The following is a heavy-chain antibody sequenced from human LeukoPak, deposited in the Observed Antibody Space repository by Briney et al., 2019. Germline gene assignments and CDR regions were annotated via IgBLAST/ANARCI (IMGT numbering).Heavy chain of an antibody. CDR3: ARSDTATGGYFDY. CDR1: GFTFSSYS. D-gene: IGHD5-18*01. V-gene: IGHV3-21*01. J-gene: IGHJ4*02. CDR2: ISSSSSYI. Sequence: PGGSLRLSCAASGFTFSSYSMNWVRQAPGKGLEWVSSISSSSSYIYYADSVKGRFTISRDNAKNSLYLQMNSLRAEDTAVYYCARSDTATGGYFDYWGQGTLVTVSS.